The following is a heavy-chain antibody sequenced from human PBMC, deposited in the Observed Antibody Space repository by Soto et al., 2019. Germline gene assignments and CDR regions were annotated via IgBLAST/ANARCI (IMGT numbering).Heavy chain of an antibody. Sequence: QVQLVQCGAEVKKPGASVKVSCKASGYTFTSYAMHWVRQAPGQRLEWMGWINAGNGNTKYSQKCQGRVTITRDTSAITAYMELSSLRSEDTAVYYCARDVGATGDWGQGTLVTVSS. CDR2: INAGNGNT. V-gene: IGHV1-3*01. CDR3: ARDVGATGD. D-gene: IGHD1-26*01. CDR1: GYTFTSYA. J-gene: IGHJ4*02.